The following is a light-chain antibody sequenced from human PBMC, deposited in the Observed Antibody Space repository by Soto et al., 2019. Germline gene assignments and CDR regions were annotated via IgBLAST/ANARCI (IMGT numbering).Light chain of an antibody. CDR2: GAS. V-gene: IGKV3-20*01. CDR3: QQYGNSPWT. CDR1: RSFASSY. Sequence: EIVLTQSPATLSLSPGERATISCRASRSFASSYLAWYLQKPGQAPRLLIYGASDRATGIPDRFSGSGSGTDFTLIISSLEPEDFAVYYCQQYGNSPWTLGHGTKVDI. J-gene: IGKJ1*01.